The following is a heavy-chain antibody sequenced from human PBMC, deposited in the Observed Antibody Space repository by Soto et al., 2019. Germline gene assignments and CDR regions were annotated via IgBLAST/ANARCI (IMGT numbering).Heavy chain of an antibody. CDR2: IGAAGDT. CDR3: VRGVLGPGAYYYGMDV. V-gene: IGHV3-13*01. CDR1: GFTFNNYD. J-gene: IGHJ6*02. D-gene: IGHD2-8*02. Sequence: PGGSLRLSCTASGFTFNNYDMHWVRQATGKGLEWLSGIGAAGDTYYPGAVNGRFTISRDNARNSLYLQMNSLSAADTAVYYCVRGVLGPGAYYYGMDVWGQGTTVTVSS.